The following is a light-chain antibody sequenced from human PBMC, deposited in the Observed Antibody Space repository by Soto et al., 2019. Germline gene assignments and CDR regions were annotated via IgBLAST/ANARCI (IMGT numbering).Light chain of an antibody. CDR1: QSVSSSY. CDR3: QKYDSLPIT. CDR2: GES. V-gene: IGKV3-20*01. J-gene: IGKJ5*01. Sequence: EIVLTQSPGTLSLSPGDSATLSCRDSQSVSSSYLAWYQQKPGQAPRLLIYGESSRATGIPDRLSGSGSGTDLNLTISRLEPEDFAVYYCQKYDSLPITCGQGTRLEIK.